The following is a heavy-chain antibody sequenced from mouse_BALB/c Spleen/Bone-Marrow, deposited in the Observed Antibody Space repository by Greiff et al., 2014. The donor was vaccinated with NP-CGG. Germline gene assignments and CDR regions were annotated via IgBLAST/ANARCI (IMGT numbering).Heavy chain of an antibody. Sequence: QVQLQQSGAELVMPGASVKMSCKASGYTFTDYWMHWVKQRPGQGLEWIGAIDTSDSYTSYNQKFKGKATLTVDESSSTAYMQLSSLTSEDSAVYYCARERGYGSSPIDYWGQGTTLTASS. J-gene: IGHJ2*01. CDR1: GYTFTDYW. CDR3: ARERGYGSSPIDY. CDR2: IDTSDSYT. D-gene: IGHD1-1*01. V-gene: IGHV1-69*01.